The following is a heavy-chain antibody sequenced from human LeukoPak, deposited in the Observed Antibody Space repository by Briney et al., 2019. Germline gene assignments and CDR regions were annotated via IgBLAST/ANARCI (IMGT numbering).Heavy chain of an antibody. D-gene: IGHD1-1*01. V-gene: IGHV1-8*01. Sequence: ASVKVSCMASGYTFTSYDINWVRQATGQGLEWMGWMNPNSGNTGYAQKFQGRVTMTRNTSISTAYMELSSLRSEDMAVYYCARVGRTTGFDYWGQGTLVTVSS. J-gene: IGHJ4*02. CDR1: GYTFTSYD. CDR2: MNPNSGNT. CDR3: ARVGRTTGFDY.